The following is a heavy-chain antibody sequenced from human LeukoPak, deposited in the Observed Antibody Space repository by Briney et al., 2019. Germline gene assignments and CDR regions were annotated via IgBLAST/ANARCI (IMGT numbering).Heavy chain of an antibody. J-gene: IGHJ4*02. D-gene: IGHD2-21*01. CDR1: GYTFTDYY. Sequence: ASVKVSCKASGYTFTDYYMHWVRQAPGQGLEWMGWIKPNSGDTNSAQKFQGRVTLTRDTSISTAYMELSNLRSDDTAVYYCTRSVRNGHIDYWGQGTLVTVSS. V-gene: IGHV1-2*02. CDR2: IKPNSGDT. CDR3: TRSVRNGHIDY.